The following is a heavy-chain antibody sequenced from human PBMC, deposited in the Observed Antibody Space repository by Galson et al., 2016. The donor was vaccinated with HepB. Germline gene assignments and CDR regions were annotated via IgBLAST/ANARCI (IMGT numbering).Heavy chain of an antibody. CDR1: GYNFATFW. CDR3: ARQGPVTTSSQPSDY. CDR2: IYPGDSDT. D-gene: IGHD4-17*01. J-gene: IGHJ4*02. Sequence: QSGAEVKKPGESLMISCKGSGYNFATFWIGWVRQMPGKGLEWMGLIYPGDSDTRYSPSFQGQVTISADKSLNTAYLQWTSLKASDTATYYCARQGPVTTSSQPSDYWGQGTPVIVSP. V-gene: IGHV5-51*01.